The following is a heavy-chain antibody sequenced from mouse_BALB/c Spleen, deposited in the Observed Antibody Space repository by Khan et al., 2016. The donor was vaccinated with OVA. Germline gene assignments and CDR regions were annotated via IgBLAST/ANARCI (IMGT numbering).Heavy chain of an antibody. V-gene: IGHV1-7*01. CDR2: INPTTDYT. J-gene: IGHJ3*01. CDR3: VNHGSSSAWFTY. CDR1: GYTFTSYW. D-gene: IGHD1-1*01. Sequence: QVRLQQSGAVLAKPGASVKMSCKASGYTFTSYWMHWVKQRPGQGLEWIGYINPTTDYTEYNQIFKDKATLTADKSSSTAYMQLSSLTSEDSAVYYCVNHGSSSAWFTYWGQGTLVTVSA.